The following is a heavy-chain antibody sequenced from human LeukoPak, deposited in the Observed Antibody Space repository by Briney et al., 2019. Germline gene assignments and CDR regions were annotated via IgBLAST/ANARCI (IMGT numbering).Heavy chain of an antibody. CDR1: GYTFTSYD. CDR2: MNPNSGNT. Sequence: ASVRVSCMASGYTFTSYDINWVRQATGQGLEWMGWMNPNSGNTGYAQKFQGRVTITRNTSISTAYMELSSLRSEDTAVHYCARLRQQLVNWFDPWGQGTLVTVSS. V-gene: IGHV1-8*01. CDR3: ARLRQQLVNWFDP. D-gene: IGHD6-13*01. J-gene: IGHJ5*02.